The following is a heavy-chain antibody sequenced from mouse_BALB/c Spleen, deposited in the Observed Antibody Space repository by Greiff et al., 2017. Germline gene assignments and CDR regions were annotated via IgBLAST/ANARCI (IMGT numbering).Heavy chain of an antibody. Sequence: EVQLVESGGGLVKPGGSLKLSCAASGFTFSSYAMSWVRQSPEKRLEWVAEISSGGSYTYYPDTVTGRFTISRDNAKNTLYLEMSSLRSEDTAMYYCAREYSYAMDYWGQGTSVTVSS. CDR3: AREYSYAMDY. V-gene: IGHV5-9-4*01. J-gene: IGHJ4*01. CDR1: GFTFSSYA. CDR2: ISSGGSYT.